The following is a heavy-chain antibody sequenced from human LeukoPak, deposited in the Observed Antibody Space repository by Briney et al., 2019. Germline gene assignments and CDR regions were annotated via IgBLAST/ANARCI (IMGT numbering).Heavy chain of an antibody. D-gene: IGHD6-19*01. J-gene: IGHJ4*02. CDR2: IYSGGST. CDR1: GFTVSSNY. CDR3: ARIAVAGLSFDY. V-gene: IGHV3-53*01. Sequence: GGSLRLSCAASGFTVSSNYMSWVRQAPGKGLEWVSVIYSGGSTYYADSVKGRFTISRDSSKNTLYLQMNSLRAEDTAVYYCARIAVAGLSFDYWGQGTLVTVSS.